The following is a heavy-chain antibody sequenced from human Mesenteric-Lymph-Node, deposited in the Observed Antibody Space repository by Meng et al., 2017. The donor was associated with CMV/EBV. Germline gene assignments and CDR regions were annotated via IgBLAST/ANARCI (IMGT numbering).Heavy chain of an antibody. CDR1: GFTFSSYE. CDR3: AKDNGSGFGYFDH. Sequence: GGSLRLSCAVSGFTFSSYEMNWVRQAPGKGLEWVSAISGSGGSTYYADSVKGRFTISRDNSKNTLYLQMNSLRAGDTAVYYCAKDNGSGFGYFDHWGQGTLVTVSS. V-gene: IGHV3-23*01. J-gene: IGHJ4*02. CDR2: ISGSGGST. D-gene: IGHD5-12*01.